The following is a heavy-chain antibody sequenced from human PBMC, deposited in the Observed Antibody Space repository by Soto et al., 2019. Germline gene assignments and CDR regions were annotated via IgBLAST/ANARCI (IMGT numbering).Heavy chain of an antibody. V-gene: IGHV3-7*05. CDR2: IKQDGSEK. CDR1: GFTFSNYW. CDR3: ARARGSFSLDY. J-gene: IGHJ4*02. D-gene: IGHD3-16*01. Sequence: EVQLVESGGGLVQPGGSLKLSCVVSGFTFSNYWMSWVRQAPGKGLEWVASIKQDGSEKYYVDSVKGRFTISRENAKNSLYLQMNSLRAEDTAVYYCARARGSFSLDYWGQGTLVTVSS.